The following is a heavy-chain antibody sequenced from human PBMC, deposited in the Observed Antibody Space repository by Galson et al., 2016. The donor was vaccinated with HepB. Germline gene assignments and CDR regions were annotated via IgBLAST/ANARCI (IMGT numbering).Heavy chain of an antibody. D-gene: IGHD1-26*01. V-gene: IGHV3-15*01. J-gene: IGHJ6*04. CDR1: GVILSNTW. Sequence: SLRLSCAASGVILSNTWMSWVRQAPGKGLEWVGLIKCKADGGTTDYAAPLKGRFTISRDDSKSMLSLQMKSLKREDTAVYYCTTHVREGDYFYYGVDVWGKGTTVTVSS. CDR2: IKCKADGGTT. CDR3: TTHVREGDYFYYGVDV.